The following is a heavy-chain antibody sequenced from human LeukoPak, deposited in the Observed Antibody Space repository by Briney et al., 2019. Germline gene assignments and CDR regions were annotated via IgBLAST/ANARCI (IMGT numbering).Heavy chain of an antibody. CDR1: GFTFSDYY. CDR3: ARDDILTGYYDY. V-gene: IGHV3-11*01. Sequence: GGSLRLSCAASGFTFSDYYMSWIRQPPGKGLEGVSYISSSGSTIYYADSVKGRFTISRDNAKNSLYLQMNSLRAEDTAVYYCARDDILTGYYDYWGQGTLVTVSS. CDR2: ISSSGSTI. D-gene: IGHD3-9*01. J-gene: IGHJ4*02.